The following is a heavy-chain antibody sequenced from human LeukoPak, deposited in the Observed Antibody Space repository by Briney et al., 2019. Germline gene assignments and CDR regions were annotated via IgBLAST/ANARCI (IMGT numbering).Heavy chain of an antibody. D-gene: IGHD2-21*02. CDR2: ISAYNGNT. Sequence: GASVKVSCKASGYTFTSYGISWVRQAPGQGLEWRGWISAYNGNTNYAQKLQGRVTMTTDTSTSTAYMELRSLRSDDTAVYYCARVYCGGDCWRNYGMDVWGQGTTVTVSS. J-gene: IGHJ6*02. CDR1: GYTFTSYG. CDR3: ARVYCGGDCWRNYGMDV. V-gene: IGHV1-18*01.